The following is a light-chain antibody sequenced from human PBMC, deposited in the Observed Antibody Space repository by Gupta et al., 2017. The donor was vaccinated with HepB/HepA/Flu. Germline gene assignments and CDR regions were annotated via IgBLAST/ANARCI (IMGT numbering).Light chain of an antibody. CDR1: QSLVFSDGNTF. J-gene: IGKJ4*01. CDR2: QVS. V-gene: IGKV2-30*01. CDR3: VQGTHWPT. Sequence: VVLTRSPLSLPVTHGQPASISCRSSQSLVFSDGNTFLHWFQQRPGQSPRRLLYQVSKRESGVPERFSGSGSGTDFTLRISRVEADDVAIYYCVQGTHWPTFGGGTKVEIK.